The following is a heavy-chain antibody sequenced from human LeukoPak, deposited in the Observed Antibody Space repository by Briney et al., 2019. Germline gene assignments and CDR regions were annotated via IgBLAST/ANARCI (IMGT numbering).Heavy chain of an antibody. V-gene: IGHV3-48*01. CDR3: ARDSWRTMVRGVTGMDV. Sequence: PGGSLRLSCAASGFTFSSYSMNWVRQAPGKGLEWVSYISSSSSTIYYADSVKGRFTISGDNAKNSLYLQMNSLRAEDTAVYYCARDSWRTMVRGVTGMDVWGQGTTVTVSS. CDR1: GFTFSSYS. D-gene: IGHD3-10*01. J-gene: IGHJ6*02. CDR2: ISSSSSTI.